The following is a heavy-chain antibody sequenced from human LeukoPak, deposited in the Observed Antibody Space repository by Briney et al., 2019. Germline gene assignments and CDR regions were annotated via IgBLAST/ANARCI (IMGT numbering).Heavy chain of an antibody. CDR3: ARELQLDDCTRINCYQPMVRP. D-gene: IGHD2-8*01. V-gene: IGHV1-2*02. CDR1: GYTFTDYH. J-gene: IGHJ1*01. Sequence: GASVKVSCKASGYTFTDYHMHWVRQAPGQGFEWMGWINPQSGDTKYAQNLQGRVTMTRDTCISTAYMDLSSIRSDDTAVYYCARELQLDDCTRINCYQPMVRPRGQGSLVTVSS. CDR2: INPQSGDT.